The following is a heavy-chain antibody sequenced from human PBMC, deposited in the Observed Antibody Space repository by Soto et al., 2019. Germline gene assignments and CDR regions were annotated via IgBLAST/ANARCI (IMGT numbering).Heavy chain of an antibody. J-gene: IGHJ4*01. CDR2: IIPIFGTA. Sequence: QVQLVQSGAEVKKPGSSVKVSCKASGGTFSSYAISWVRQAPGQGLEWMGGIIPIFGTANYAQKFQGRIKITADESTGRAYMERRSLISEGAAVYYWGRGGSGITGTTAFDYWGHGTLVTGSS. D-gene: IGHD1-20*01. CDR3: GRGGSGITGTTAFDY. V-gene: IGHV1-69*01. CDR1: GGTFSSYA.